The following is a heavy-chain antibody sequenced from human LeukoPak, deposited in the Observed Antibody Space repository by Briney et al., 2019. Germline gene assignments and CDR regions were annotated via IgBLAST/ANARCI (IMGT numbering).Heavy chain of an antibody. J-gene: IGHJ6*02. Sequence: GGSLRLSCAASGFTFSSCEMNWVRQAPGKGLEWVSYISSSGSTIYYADSVKGRFTISRDNAKNSLYLQMNSLRAEDTAVYYCARDRTAMATYYYYYGMDVWGQGTTVTVSS. CDR1: GFTFSSCE. V-gene: IGHV3-48*03. D-gene: IGHD5-18*01. CDR2: ISSSGSTI. CDR3: ARDRTAMATYYYYYGMDV.